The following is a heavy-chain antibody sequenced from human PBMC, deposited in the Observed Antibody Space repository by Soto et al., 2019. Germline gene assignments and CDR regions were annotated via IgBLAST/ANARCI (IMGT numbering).Heavy chain of an antibody. CDR3: ARAAHIAAAGYAFDI. Sequence: PSETLSLTCAVYCGSFSGYYWSWIRQPPGKGLEWIGEINHSGSTNYNPSLKSRVTISVDTSKTQFSLKLSSVTAADTAVYYCARAAHIAAAGYAFDIWCQGTMVTVSS. CDR2: INHSGST. CDR1: CGSFSGYY. V-gene: IGHV4-34*01. D-gene: IGHD6-13*01. J-gene: IGHJ3*02.